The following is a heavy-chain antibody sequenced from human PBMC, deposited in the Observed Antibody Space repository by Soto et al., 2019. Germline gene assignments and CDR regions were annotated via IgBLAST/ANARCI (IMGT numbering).Heavy chain of an antibody. CDR3: AMVDNFVAPTPQDV. CDR2: ISPYSGNT. Sequence: QVQLGQSGDEVRKPGSSVKVSCKASGYIFVNYGIAWVRQAPGQWLEWMGWISPYSGNTHYASKVQGRLTLTTDTSTSTAYMDLGSLKSDDTDVYYCAMVDNFVAPTPQDVWGQGNTVTVSS. V-gene: IGHV1-18*01. CDR1: GYIFVNYG. D-gene: IGHD5-12*01. J-gene: IGHJ6*02.